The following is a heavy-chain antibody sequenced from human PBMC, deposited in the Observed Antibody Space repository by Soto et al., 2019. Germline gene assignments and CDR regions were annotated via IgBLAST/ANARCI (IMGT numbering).Heavy chain of an antibody. J-gene: IGHJ6*02. CDR2: IYYSGST. D-gene: IGHD2-15*01. V-gene: IGHV4-61*01. Sequence: LSLTCTVSGGSVSSGSYYWSWIRQPPGKGLEWIGYIYYSGSTNYNPSLKSRVTISVDTSKNQFSLKLSSVTAADTAVYYCARVPCSGGSCHPGPYGMDVWDQGTTVTVSS. CDR3: ARVPCSGGSCHPGPYGMDV. CDR1: GGSVSSGSYY.